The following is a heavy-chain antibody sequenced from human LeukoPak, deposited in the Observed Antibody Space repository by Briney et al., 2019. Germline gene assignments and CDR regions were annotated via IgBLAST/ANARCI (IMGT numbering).Heavy chain of an antibody. D-gene: IGHD4-17*01. V-gene: IGHV3-23*01. CDR1: GFTFSSYA. CDR3: AKHGDYGPDYYYHGMDV. J-gene: IGHJ6*02. Sequence: GGSLRLSCAASGFTFSSYAMSWVRQAPGKGLEWVSAISGSGGSTYYADSVKGRFTISRDNSKNTLYLQMNSLRAEDTAVYYCAKHGDYGPDYYYHGMDVWGQGTTVTVSS. CDR2: ISGSGGST.